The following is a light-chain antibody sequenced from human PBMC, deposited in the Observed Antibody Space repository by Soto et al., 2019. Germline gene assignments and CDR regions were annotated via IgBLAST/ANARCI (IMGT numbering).Light chain of an antibody. CDR1: QRVSSN. CDR2: GAS. J-gene: IGKJ4*01. Sequence: EIVMTQSPATLSVSPGERATLSCRASQRVSSNLAWYQQKPGQAPRLLIYGASTRATVIPARFSGSGSGTEFTLTINSLQSEDFAVYYCQQYNSWLLTFGGGTKVEIK. V-gene: IGKV3-15*01. CDR3: QQYNSWLLT.